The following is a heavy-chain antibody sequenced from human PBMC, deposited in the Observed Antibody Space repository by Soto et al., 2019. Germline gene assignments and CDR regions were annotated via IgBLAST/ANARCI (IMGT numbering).Heavy chain of an antibody. D-gene: IGHD3-9*01. CDR1: GYTFTSYD. J-gene: IGHJ4*02. Sequence: ASVKVSCKASGYTFTSYDINWVRQATGQGLEWMGWMNPNSGNTGYAQKLQGRVTMTRNTSISTAYMELSSLRSEDTAVYYFARGTPLLRYFDWLESWGQGTLVTVSS. CDR2: MNPNSGNT. V-gene: IGHV1-8*01. CDR3: ARGTPLLRYFDWLES.